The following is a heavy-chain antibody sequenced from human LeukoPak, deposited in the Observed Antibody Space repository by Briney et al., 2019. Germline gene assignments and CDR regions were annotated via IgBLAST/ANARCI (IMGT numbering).Heavy chain of an antibody. J-gene: IGHJ6*03. CDR2: INHSGST. Sequence: SETLSLTCAVYGGSFSGYYWSCIRQPPGKGLEWIGEINHSGSTNYNPSLKSRVTISVETSKNQFSLKLSSVTAADTAVYYCARAIAARPYYYYYYMDVWGKGTTVTVSS. CDR3: ARAIAARPYYYYYYMDV. D-gene: IGHD6-6*01. CDR1: GGSFSGYY. V-gene: IGHV4-34*01.